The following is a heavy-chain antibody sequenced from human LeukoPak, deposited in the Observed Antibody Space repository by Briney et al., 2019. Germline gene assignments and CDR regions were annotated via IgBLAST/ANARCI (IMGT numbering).Heavy chain of an antibody. CDR2: INHSGST. CDR1: GFTFSSYW. V-gene: IGHV4-34*01. J-gene: IGHJ4*02. CDR3: ARGIPVREYGGNIFDY. D-gene: IGHD4-23*01. Sequence: SGGSLRLSCAASGFTFSSYWMSWVRQPPGKGLEWIGEINHSGSTNYNPSLKSRVTISVDTSKNQFSLKLSSVTAADTAVYYCARGIPVREYGGNIFDYWGQGTLVTVSS.